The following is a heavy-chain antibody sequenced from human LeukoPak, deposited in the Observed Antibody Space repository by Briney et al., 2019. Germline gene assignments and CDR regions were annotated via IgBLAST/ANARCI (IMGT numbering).Heavy chain of an antibody. V-gene: IGHV3-11*04. CDR1: GFTLSYYY. CDR3: AKGHYGMGV. Sequence: GSSLRLSCAPSGFTLSYYYMRWIRQAPGKGLEGVSYSSSSGSTIYYADSVKGRFAISSDNPKNSLYLQMNSLGAEETAVYYCAKGHYGMGVWGQGTTVTVSS. J-gene: IGHJ6*02. CDR2: SSSSGSTI.